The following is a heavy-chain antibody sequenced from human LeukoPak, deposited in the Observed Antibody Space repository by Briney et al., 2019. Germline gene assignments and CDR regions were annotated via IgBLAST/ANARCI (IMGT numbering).Heavy chain of an antibody. V-gene: IGHV4-59*08. D-gene: IGHD6-19*01. CDR3: ARHGAVAGLDY. J-gene: IGHJ4*02. Sequence: TSETLSLTCTVSGGSISSYYWSWIRQPPGKGLEWIGYIYYSGSTNYNPSLKSRVTISVDTSKNQFSLKLSSVTAADTAVYYCARHGAVAGLDYWGQGTLVTVSS. CDR1: GGSISSYY. CDR2: IYYSGST.